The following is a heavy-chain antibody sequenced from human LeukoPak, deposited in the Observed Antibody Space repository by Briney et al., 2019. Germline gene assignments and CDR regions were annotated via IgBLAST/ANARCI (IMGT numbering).Heavy chain of an antibody. J-gene: IGHJ6*03. D-gene: IGHD6-13*01. CDR2: INPNSGGT. CDR1: GYTFTGYY. CDR3: ARVYSPPAPKRLTHYYYYMDV. Sequence: GASVKVSCKASGYTFTGYYMHWVRQAPGQGLEWMGWINPNSGGTNYAQKFQGRVTMTRDTSISTAYMELSRLRSDDTAVYYCARVYSPPAPKRLTHYYYYMDVWGKGTTVTVSS. V-gene: IGHV1-2*02.